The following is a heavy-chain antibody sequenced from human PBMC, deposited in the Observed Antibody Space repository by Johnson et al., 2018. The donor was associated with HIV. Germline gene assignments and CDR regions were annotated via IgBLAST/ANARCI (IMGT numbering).Heavy chain of an antibody. CDR2: IYSGGTT. CDR1: GFTFSSYG. J-gene: IGHJ3*02. Sequence: QVQLVESGGGVVQPGGSLRLSCAASGFTFSSYGMHWVRQAPGKGLEWVSVIYSGGTTSYADSVKGRFTISRDTSKNTLYLQMNSLRAEDTAVYYCAKDLSSGWYHAFDIWGQGTMVTVSS. V-gene: IGHV3-NL1*01. CDR3: AKDLSSGWYHAFDI. D-gene: IGHD6-19*01.